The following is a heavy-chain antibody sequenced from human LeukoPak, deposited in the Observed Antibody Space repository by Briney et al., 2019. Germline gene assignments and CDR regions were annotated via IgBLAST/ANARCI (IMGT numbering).Heavy chain of an antibody. V-gene: IGHV1-24*01. J-gene: IGHJ6*02. CDR2: FDPEDGET. D-gene: IGHD3-10*01. CDR3: ARVWGVGTMVRGVINHYYYYYGMDV. CDR1: GYTLTELS. Sequence: ASVKVSFKVSGYTLTELSMHWVRQAPGKGLEWMGGFDPEDGETIYAQKFQGRVTMTEDTSTDTAYMELSRLRSEDTAVYYCARVWGVGTMVRGVINHYYYYYGMDVWGQGTTVTVSS.